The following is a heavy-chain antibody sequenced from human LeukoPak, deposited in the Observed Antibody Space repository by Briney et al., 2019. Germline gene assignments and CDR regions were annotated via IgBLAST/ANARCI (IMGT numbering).Heavy chain of an antibody. J-gene: IGHJ4*02. V-gene: IGHV3-30-3*01. Sequence: GGSLRLSCAASGFTFSSYAMHWVRQAPGKGLEWVAVISYDGSNKYYADSVKGRFTISRDNSKNTLYLQMNSLRAEDTAVYYCARVGSYLAFDYCGQGTLVTVSS. CDR1: GFTFSSYA. CDR3: ARVGSYLAFDY. D-gene: IGHD1-26*01. CDR2: ISYDGSNK.